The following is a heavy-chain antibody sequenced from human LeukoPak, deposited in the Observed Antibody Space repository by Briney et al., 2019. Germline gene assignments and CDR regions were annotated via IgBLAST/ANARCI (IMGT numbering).Heavy chain of an antibody. J-gene: IGHJ4*02. CDR1: GGSLSGYY. Sequence: SETLSLTCAVYGGSLSGYYWSWIRQPPGKGLEWIGEINHSGSTNYNPSLKSRVTISVDTSKDQFSLKLSSVTAADTAVYYCARRGRGYSSSWFFGYWGQGTLVTVSS. D-gene: IGHD6-13*01. V-gene: IGHV4-34*01. CDR2: INHSGST. CDR3: ARRGRGYSSSWFFGY.